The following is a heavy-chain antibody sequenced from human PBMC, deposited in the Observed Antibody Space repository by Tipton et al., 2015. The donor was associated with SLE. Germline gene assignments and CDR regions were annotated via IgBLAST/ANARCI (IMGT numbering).Heavy chain of an antibody. CDR3: ASTGVIAAAGVYFDY. Sequence: TLSLTCTVSGGSISSSSYYWGWIRQPPGKGLEWIGSIYYSGSTYYNPSLKSRVTISVDTSKNQFSLKLSSVTAADTAVYYCASTGVIAAAGVYFDYWGQGTLVTVSS. CDR1: GGSISSSSYY. V-gene: IGHV4-39*07. D-gene: IGHD6-13*01. CDR2: IYYSGST. J-gene: IGHJ4*02.